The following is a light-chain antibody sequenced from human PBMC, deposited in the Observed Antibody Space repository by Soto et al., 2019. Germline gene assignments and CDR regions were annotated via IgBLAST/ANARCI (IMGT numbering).Light chain of an antibody. Sequence: QSLLSQPPSVSGSPGQSVTFSCTGTCSDVGGYNYVSWYQQHPGKAPKLMIYDVSKRPSGVPDRFSGSKSGNTASLTISGLQAEDEADYYCCSYAGSYTYYVFGTGTKVTVL. CDR2: DVS. V-gene: IGLV2-11*01. CDR1: CSDVGGYNY. J-gene: IGLJ1*01. CDR3: CSYAGSYTYYV.